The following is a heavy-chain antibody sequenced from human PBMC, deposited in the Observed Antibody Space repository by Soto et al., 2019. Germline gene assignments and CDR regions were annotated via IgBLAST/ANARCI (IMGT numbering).Heavy chain of an antibody. V-gene: IGHV3-9*01. CDR2: ISWNSGSI. Sequence: EVQLVESGGGLVQPGRSLRLSCAASGFTFDDYAMHWVRQAPGKGLEWVSGISWNSGSIGYADSVKGRFTISRDNAKNSLYLQMNSLRAEDTALYYCAKSRRDIVAHERAFDIWGQGTMVTVSS. D-gene: IGHD5-12*01. J-gene: IGHJ3*02. CDR1: GFTFDDYA. CDR3: AKSRRDIVAHERAFDI.